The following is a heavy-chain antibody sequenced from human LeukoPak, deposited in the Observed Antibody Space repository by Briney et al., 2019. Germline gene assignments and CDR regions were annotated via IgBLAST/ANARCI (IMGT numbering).Heavy chain of an antibody. J-gene: IGHJ3*02. D-gene: IGHD2-2*01. CDR3: AREWSCSGTSCYDGAAAAFDI. V-gene: IGHV1-69*06. Sequence: ALVKVSCKASGGTFSSYAISWVRQAPGQGLEWMGGIIPIFGTANYAQKFQGRVTITADKSTSTAYMELSSLRSEDTAVYYCAREWSCSGTSCYDGAAAAFDIWGQGTMVTVSS. CDR2: IIPIFGTA. CDR1: GGTFSSYA.